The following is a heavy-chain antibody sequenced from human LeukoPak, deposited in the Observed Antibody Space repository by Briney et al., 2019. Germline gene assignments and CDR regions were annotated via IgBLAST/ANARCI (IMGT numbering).Heavy chain of an antibody. D-gene: IGHD6-6*01. CDR3: ARTARQCDY. CDR1: GHSFYTSY. CDR2: IYHSGDT. J-gene: IGHJ4*02. V-gene: IGHV4-59*01. Sequence: SETLSLTCTVSGHSFYTSYRSWIRQPPGKGLEYIGYIYHSGDTYYNPSLKSRVTMSLDTSNNQFSLRLSSVTTADTAVYYCARTARQCDYWGQGILVSGSS.